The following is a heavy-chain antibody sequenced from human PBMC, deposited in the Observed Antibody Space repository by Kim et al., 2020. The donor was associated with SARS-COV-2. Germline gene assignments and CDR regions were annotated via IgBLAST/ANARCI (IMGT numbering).Heavy chain of an antibody. CDR3: ANIGRHIVVVTAINY. D-gene: IGHD2-21*02. CDR1: GFTFSSYA. V-gene: IGHV3-23*01. CDR2: ISGSGGST. Sequence: GGSLRLSCAASGFTFSSYAMSWVRQAPGKGLEWVSAISGSGGSTYYADSVKGRFTISRDNSKNTLYLQMNSLRAEDTAVYYCANIGRHIVVVTAINYWGQGTLVTVSS. J-gene: IGHJ4*02.